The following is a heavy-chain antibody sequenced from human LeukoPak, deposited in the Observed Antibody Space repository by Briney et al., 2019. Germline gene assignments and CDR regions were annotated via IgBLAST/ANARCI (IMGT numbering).Heavy chain of an antibody. Sequence: GGSLRLSCAASGFTFSNYAMNWVRQAPGKGVEWVSAISGSDGRTYYADSVRGRFTISRDNSKNTLYLQVNSLRADDTAVYYCAKERGRFGESYYFDLWGQGTLVTVSS. D-gene: IGHD3-10*01. CDR2: ISGSDGRT. V-gene: IGHV3-23*01. CDR1: GFTFSNYA. J-gene: IGHJ4*02. CDR3: AKERGRFGESYYFDL.